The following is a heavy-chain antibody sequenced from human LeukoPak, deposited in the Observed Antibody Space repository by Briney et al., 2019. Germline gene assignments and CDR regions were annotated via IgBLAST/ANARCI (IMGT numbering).Heavy chain of an antibody. Sequence: SGGSLRLSCATSGFTFSSYSMSWVRQAPGKGLEWVSYISSSGSTIYCAASVKGRFIISRDNARKSVSLQMNSLRDEDTAVYYCARTTVFDYWGQGTLVTVSS. CDR1: GFTFSSYS. J-gene: IGHJ4*02. CDR2: ISSSGSTI. CDR3: ARTTVFDY. V-gene: IGHV3-48*02. D-gene: IGHD1-14*01.